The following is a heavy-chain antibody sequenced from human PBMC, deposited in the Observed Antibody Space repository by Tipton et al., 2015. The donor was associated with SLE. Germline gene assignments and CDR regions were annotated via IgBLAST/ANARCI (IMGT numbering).Heavy chain of an antibody. CDR2: INHSGST. J-gene: IGHJ3*02. Sequence: TLSLTCAVYGGSFSGYYWSWIRQPPGKGLEWIGEINHSGSTNYNPSLKSRVTIPVDTSKNQFSLKLSFVTAADTAVYYCARSLTYAGPFDIWGQGTMVTVSS. V-gene: IGHV4-34*01. D-gene: IGHD3-9*01. CDR1: GGSFSGYY. CDR3: ARSLTYAGPFDI.